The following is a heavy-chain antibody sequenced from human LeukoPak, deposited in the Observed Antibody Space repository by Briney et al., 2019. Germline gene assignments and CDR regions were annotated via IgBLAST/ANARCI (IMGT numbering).Heavy chain of an antibody. CDR2: ISGSGGST. D-gene: IGHD3-22*01. V-gene: IGHV3-23*01. J-gene: IGHJ3*02. CDR3: ATYYYDSSGYRIDAFDI. Sequence: GGSLRLSCAASGFTFSSYAMSRVRQAPGKGLEWVSAISGSGGSTYYADSVKGRFTISRDNSKNTLYLQMNSLRAGDTAVYYCATYYYDSSGYRIDAFDIWGQGTMVTVSS. CDR1: GFTFSSYA.